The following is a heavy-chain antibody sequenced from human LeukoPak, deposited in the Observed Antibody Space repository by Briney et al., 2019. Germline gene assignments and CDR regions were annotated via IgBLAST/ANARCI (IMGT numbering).Heavy chain of an antibody. CDR1: GFTFSSYA. CDR2: ISYDGSNK. V-gene: IGHV3-30*04. CDR3: ARSPLTGNYGDWFDP. D-gene: IGHD3-9*01. J-gene: IGHJ5*02. Sequence: GGSLRLSCAASGFTFSSYAMHWVRQAPGKGLEWVAAISYDGSNKYYADSVKGRFTISRDNSKDTLYLQMNSLRAEDTAVYYCARSPLTGNYGDWFDPWGQGTLVIVSS.